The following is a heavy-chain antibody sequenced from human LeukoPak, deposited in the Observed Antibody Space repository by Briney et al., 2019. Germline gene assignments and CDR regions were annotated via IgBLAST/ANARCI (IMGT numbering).Heavy chain of an antibody. CDR1: GFTFSSYA. CDR2: IGSNGGSR. D-gene: IGHD3-3*01. CDR3: ARGLALFGDGRGVGYYFDY. V-gene: IGHV3-64*02. Sequence: GGSLRLSCAASGFTFSSYAMHWVRQAPGKGLEYVYSIGSNGGSRYSADSVKGRFTISRDNSKNTLYLQMGSLRAEDTAVYYCARGLALFGDGRGVGYYFDYWGQGTLVTVSS. J-gene: IGHJ4*02.